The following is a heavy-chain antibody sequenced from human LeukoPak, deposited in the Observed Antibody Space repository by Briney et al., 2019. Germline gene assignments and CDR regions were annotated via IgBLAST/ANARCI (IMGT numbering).Heavy chain of an antibody. V-gene: IGHV3-48*01. J-gene: IGHJ4*02. D-gene: IGHD1-26*01. CDR2: ITSSSNSI. Sequence: PGGSLTLSCAASGFTFSAYNMNWVRQAPGKGLEWVSFITSSSNSIYYADSVKGRFTISRDNAMNSLYLQMNSLRADDTAVYYCAREKGGTYSDFWGQGTLVTVSS. CDR3: AREKGGTYSDF. CDR1: GFTFSAYN.